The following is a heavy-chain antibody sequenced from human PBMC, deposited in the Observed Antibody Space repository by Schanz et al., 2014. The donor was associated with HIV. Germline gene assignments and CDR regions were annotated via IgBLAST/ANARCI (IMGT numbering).Heavy chain of an antibody. D-gene: IGHD3-10*01. J-gene: IGHJ4*02. V-gene: IGHV3-74*01. CDR3: AKGGPMAPYPIDY. Sequence: EVQLVESGGGLVQPGGSLTLSCAASGFSFSDYWMHWVRQVPGKGLLWVSRMNNDVSSRLYADSVKGRFTISRDNSKNTLYLQMNNLRLEDTAVFYCAKGGPMAPYPIDYWGQGTLVTVSS. CDR2: MNNDVSSR. CDR1: GFSFSDYW.